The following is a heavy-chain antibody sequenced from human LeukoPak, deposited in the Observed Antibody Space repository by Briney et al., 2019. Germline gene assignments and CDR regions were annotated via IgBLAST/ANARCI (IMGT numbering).Heavy chain of an antibody. CDR2: ITSSSTYI. CDR1: GFTFSTYS. V-gene: IGHV3-21*06. D-gene: IGHD4-17*01. CDR3: GTWTTVASYFDY. J-gene: IGHJ4*02. Sequence: GGSLRLSCTASGFTFSTYSMNWVRQAPGKGLEWVSSITSSSTYIYYADSVKGRFTISRDNARNSLYLQMNSLRAEDTAVYYCGTWTTVASYFDYWGQGALVTVSS.